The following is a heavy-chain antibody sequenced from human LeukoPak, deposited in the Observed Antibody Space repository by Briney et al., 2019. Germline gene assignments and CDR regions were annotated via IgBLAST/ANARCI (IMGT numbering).Heavy chain of an antibody. CDR1: GGSISSSSYY. V-gene: IGHV4-39*01. CDR3: ARPYYYDSSGYYYDAFDI. D-gene: IGHD3-22*01. J-gene: IGHJ3*02. CDR2: IYYSGST. Sequence: PSETLSLTCTVSGGSISSSSYYWGWIRQPPGKGLEWIGSIYYSGSTYYNPSLKSRVTISVDTSKNQFSLKLSSVTAADTAVYYCARPYYYDSSGYYYDAFDIWGQGTMVTVSS.